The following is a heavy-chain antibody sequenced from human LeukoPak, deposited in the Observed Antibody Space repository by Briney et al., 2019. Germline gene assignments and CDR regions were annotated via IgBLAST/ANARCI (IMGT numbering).Heavy chain of an antibody. CDR1: GGSFSGYY. CDR3: ARDREYSYGFYYYYGMDV. D-gene: IGHD5-18*01. CDR2: IYHSGST. J-gene: IGHJ6*02. V-gene: IGHV4-34*01. Sequence: PSETLSLTCAVYGGSFSGYYWSWIRQPPGKGLEWIGEIYHSGSTNYNPSLKSRVTISVDKSKNQFSLKLSSVTAADTAMYYCARDREYSYGFYYYYGMDVWGQGTTVTVSS.